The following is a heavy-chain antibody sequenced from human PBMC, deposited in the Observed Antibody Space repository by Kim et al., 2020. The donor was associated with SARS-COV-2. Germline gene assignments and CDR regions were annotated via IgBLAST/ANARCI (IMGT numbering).Heavy chain of an antibody. Sequence: PSLKSRVTSSVDTSKSQFSLRLSSVTAADTAVYYCARGLYNWNYKTAFDIWGQGTMVTVSS. D-gene: IGHD1-7*01. J-gene: IGHJ3*02. V-gene: IGHV4-34*01. CDR3: ARGLYNWNYKTAFDI.